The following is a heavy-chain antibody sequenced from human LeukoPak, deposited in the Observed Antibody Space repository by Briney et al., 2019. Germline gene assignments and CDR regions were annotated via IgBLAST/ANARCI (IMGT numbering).Heavy chain of an antibody. J-gene: IGHJ5*02. D-gene: IGHD3-16*01. CDR2: INHSGST. CDR1: GGSFSGFY. Sequence: SETLSLTCAVYGGSFSGFYWSWVRQPPGKGLEWIGEINHSGSTHYNPSFKSRVTILVDTSRNQFSLKLTSVTAADTAVYYCARGLDWGSNFAWFAPWGQGTLVTVSS. CDR3: ARGLDWGSNFAWFAP. V-gene: IGHV4-34*01.